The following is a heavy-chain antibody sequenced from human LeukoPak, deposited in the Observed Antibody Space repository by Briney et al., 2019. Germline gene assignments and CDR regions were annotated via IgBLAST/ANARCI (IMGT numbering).Heavy chain of an antibody. Sequence: GGSLRLSCAASGFTFSSHVISWVRQTPGKGLEWVSAISTSSGRTYYADSVKGRFSISRDNSKNTLYLQINSLRAEDTALYYCAKERGYSGDPQDFDYWGQGTLVTVSS. D-gene: IGHD4-17*01. CDR3: AKERGYSGDPQDFDY. V-gene: IGHV3-23*01. CDR2: ISTSSGRT. CDR1: GFTFSSHV. J-gene: IGHJ4*02.